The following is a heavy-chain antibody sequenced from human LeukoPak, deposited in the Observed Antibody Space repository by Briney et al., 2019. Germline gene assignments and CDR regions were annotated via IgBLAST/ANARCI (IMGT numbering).Heavy chain of an antibody. CDR1: GGIFRSYG. D-gene: IGHD3-10*01. J-gene: IGHJ6*03. V-gene: IGHV1-69*13. CDR2: IIPMFGTA. Sequence: ASVTVSCKASGGIFRSYGITWVRQAPGQGLEWMGGIIPMFGTANYAQIFQGRVRITADESTSTAYMELNSLRSEDTAVYYCAKGVPNYNGAGDYYYYYLDVWGKGTTVTVSS. CDR3: AKGVPNYNGAGDYYYYYLDV.